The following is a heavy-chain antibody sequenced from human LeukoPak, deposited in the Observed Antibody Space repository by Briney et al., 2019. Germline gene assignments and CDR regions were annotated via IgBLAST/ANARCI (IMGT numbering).Heavy chain of an antibody. J-gene: IGHJ6*02. D-gene: IGHD2-21*02. Sequence: ASVKVSCKASGYTFTSYGISWVRQAPGQGLEWMGWISAYNGNTNYAQKLQGRVTMTTDTSTSTAYMELRSLRSDDTAVYYCARSVVVTAISHYYYGMDVWGQGTTVTVSS. CDR2: ISAYNGNT. CDR3: ARSVVVTAISHYYYGMDV. V-gene: IGHV1-18*01. CDR1: GYTFTSYG.